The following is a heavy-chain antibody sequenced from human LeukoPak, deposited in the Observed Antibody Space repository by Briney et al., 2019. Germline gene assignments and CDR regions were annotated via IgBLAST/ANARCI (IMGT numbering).Heavy chain of an antibody. Sequence: ASVKVSCKASGGTFSSYAISWVRQAPGQGLEWMGWISAYNGNTNYAQKLQGRVTMTTDTSTSTAYMELRSLRSDDTAVYYCAREVAVAGRGAYWFDPWGQGTLVTVSS. V-gene: IGHV1-18*01. J-gene: IGHJ5*02. CDR2: ISAYNGNT. CDR3: AREVAVAGRGAYWFDP. D-gene: IGHD6-19*01. CDR1: GGTFSSYA.